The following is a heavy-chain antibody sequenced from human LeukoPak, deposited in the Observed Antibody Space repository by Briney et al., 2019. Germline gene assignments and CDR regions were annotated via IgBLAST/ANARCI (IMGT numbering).Heavy chain of an antibody. Sequence: PGGSLRLSCAASGFTFSSYSMNWVRQAPGKGLEWVSSISSSSSYIYYADSVKGRFTISRDNAKNSLYLQMNSLRAEDTAAYYCARDQEGDYYDSSGYYYVHHNLDYWGQGTLVTVSS. J-gene: IGHJ4*02. V-gene: IGHV3-21*01. CDR2: ISSSSSYI. D-gene: IGHD3-22*01. CDR3: ARDQEGDYYDSSGYYYVHHNLDY. CDR1: GFTFSSYS.